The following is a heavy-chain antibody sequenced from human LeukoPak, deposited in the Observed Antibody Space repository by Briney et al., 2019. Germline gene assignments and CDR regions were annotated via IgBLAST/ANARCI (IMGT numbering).Heavy chain of an antibody. CDR2: ISWNSGDI. D-gene: IGHD3-10*01. J-gene: IGHJ4*02. CDR1: GFVFYDYA. V-gene: IGHV3-9*01. Sequence: GGSLRLSCEATGFVFYDYAMHWVRQVPGKGLEWVSGISWNSGDIAYADSVKGRFTISRDNAKNSLYLQMNSLKPEDTALYYCARAQSKESDDSGSFYRHFDYWGRGTPVTVSS. CDR3: ARAQSKESDDSGSFYRHFDY.